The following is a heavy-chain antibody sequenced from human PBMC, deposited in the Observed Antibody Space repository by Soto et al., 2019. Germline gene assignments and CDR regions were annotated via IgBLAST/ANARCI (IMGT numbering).Heavy chain of an antibody. J-gene: IGHJ5*02. CDR3: AGGRDPVVRGVMNWFEP. CDR1: GGSFSAHD. V-gene: IGHV4-34*01. Sequence: SETPSLTCSVYGGSFSAHDWSWSRQPPGKGLEWSGEINHSGSTNYNPSLTRRVTISVDTSKNQFSLKLSSVTAADTAVYYWAGGRDPVVRGVMNWFEPWGQGTVVTVSS. D-gene: IGHD3-10*01. CDR2: INHSGST.